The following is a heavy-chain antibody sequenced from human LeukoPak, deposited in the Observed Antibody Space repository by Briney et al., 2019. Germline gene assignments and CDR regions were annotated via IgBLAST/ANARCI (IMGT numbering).Heavy chain of an antibody. V-gene: IGHV3-74*01. CDR2: MNSDGSSI. J-gene: IGHJ6*02. CDR1: GFTFSSNW. CDR3: AREYYYGMDV. Sequence: GGSLRLSCAASGFTFSSNWMHWVRQAAGKGLVWVSRMNSDGSSIRYADSVKGRFTISRDNAKNTLYLQMNSLRAEDTAVFYCAREYYYGMDVWGQGTTVTVSS.